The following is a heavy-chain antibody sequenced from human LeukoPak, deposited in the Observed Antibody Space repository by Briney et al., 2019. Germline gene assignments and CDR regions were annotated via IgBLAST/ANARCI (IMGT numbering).Heavy chain of an antibody. V-gene: IGHV4-59*01. D-gene: IGHD2-21*02. CDR2: ISDSGSS. Sequence: SETLSLTCTVSGGSISSYYWSWIRQPPGKGLEWIGYISDSGSSNYNASLKSRVTISVDTSKKQFSLNLYSVTAADTAFYYCARVRYCGGDCTSYMDVGGQGTTVTVSS. J-gene: IGHJ6*03. CDR3: ARVRYCGGDCTSYMDV. CDR1: GGSISSYY.